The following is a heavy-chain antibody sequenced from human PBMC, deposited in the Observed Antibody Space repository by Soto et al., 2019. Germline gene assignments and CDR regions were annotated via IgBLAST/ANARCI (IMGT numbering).Heavy chain of an antibody. CDR2: IIPIFGTA. CDR1: GGTFSSYA. V-gene: IGHV1-69*13. CDR3: ARDKGYFDWLLDY. Sequence: ASVKVSCKASGGTFSSYAISWVRQAPGQGLEWMGGIIPIFGTANYAQKFQGRVTITADESTSTAYMELSSLRSEDAAVYYCARDKGYFDWLLDYWGQGTLVTVSS. D-gene: IGHD3-9*01. J-gene: IGHJ4*02.